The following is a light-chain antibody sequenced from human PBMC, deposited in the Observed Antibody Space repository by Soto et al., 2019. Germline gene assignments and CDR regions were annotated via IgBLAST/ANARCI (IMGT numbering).Light chain of an antibody. Sequence: EIVLTQSPATLSLSPGERVTLSCRASQSVSSTYLIWYQQKPGQAPRLLIYDASNRATGIPARFSGSGSGTDFTLTISSLEPEDFAVYYCQQRSNWPPITFGQGTRLEI. J-gene: IGKJ5*01. CDR1: QSVSSTY. CDR3: QQRSNWPPIT. V-gene: IGKV3-11*01. CDR2: DAS.